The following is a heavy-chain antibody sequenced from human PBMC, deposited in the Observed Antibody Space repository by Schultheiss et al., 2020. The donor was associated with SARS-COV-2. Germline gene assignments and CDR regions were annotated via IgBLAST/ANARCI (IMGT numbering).Heavy chain of an antibody. Sequence: SETLSLTCTVSGGSISSYYWSWIRQPPGKGLEWIGYIYYSGSTYYNPSLKSRVTILLDTSKNQFSLKLSSVTAADTAVYYCARKNDYGNPGWYFDLWGRGTLVTVSS. CDR2: IYYSGST. V-gene: IGHV4-59*12. D-gene: IGHD4-11*01. CDR3: ARKNDYGNPGWYFDL. J-gene: IGHJ2*01. CDR1: GGSISSYY.